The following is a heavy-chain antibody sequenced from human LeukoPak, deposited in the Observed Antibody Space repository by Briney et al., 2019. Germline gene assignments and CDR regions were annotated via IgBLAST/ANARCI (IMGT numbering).Heavy chain of an antibody. CDR1: GFTFSSNW. D-gene: IGHD3-9*01. Sequence: PGGSLRLSCAASGFTFSSNWMSWVRQAPGKGLEWVANIKQDGSEKYYVDSVKGRFTISRDNAKNSLYLQMNSLRAEDTAVYYCARSGIGRYDILTGYYDYWGQGTLVTVSS. CDR3: ARSGIGRYDILTGYYDY. V-gene: IGHV3-7*01. J-gene: IGHJ4*02. CDR2: IKQDGSEK.